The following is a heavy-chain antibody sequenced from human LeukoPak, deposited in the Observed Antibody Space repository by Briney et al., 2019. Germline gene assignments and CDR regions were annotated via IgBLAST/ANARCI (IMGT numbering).Heavy chain of an antibody. D-gene: IGHD3-22*01. CDR1: GFTFSSYD. V-gene: IGHV3-13*01. J-gene: IGHJ4*02. CDR3: ARGQPYYYDSSGYPLDY. CDR2: IGTAGDT. Sequence: GGSLRLSCAASGFTFSSYDMHWVRQATGKGLEWVSAIGTAGDTYYPGSVKGRFTISRENTKNSLYLQMNSLRAGDTAVYYCARGQPYYYDSSGYPLDYWGQGTLVTVSS.